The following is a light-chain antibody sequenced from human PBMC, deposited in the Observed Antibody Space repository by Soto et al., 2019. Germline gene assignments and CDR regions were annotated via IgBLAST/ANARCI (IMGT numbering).Light chain of an antibody. CDR2: GAS. CDR1: QSVSSN. CDR3: QQYGTSEII. Sequence: IVLTQSPGTLSLSPGQRATLSCRASQSVSSNLAWYQQKPGQAPRLLIYGASNRATGIPDRFSGSGSGTDFTLTISRLEPEDFAVFYCQQYGTSEIIFGQGTKVDIK. J-gene: IGKJ1*01. V-gene: IGKV3-20*01.